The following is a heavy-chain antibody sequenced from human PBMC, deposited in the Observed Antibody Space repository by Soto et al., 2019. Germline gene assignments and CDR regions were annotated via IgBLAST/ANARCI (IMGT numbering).Heavy chain of an antibody. Sequence: QVQLQQSGPGLVKPSETLSLTCSVSGDSISGSRHFWGWVRQPPGKGLEWIGSIYSSGTTYHNPSLRSRVTISVDASDNQFSLRLTSVTDADTAVYYCARHSPVQLMADNWFDPLGQGTLVTVSS. CDR3: ARHSPVQLMADNWFDP. D-gene: IGHD4-17*01. J-gene: IGHJ5*02. V-gene: IGHV4-39*01. CDR1: GDSISGSRHF. CDR2: IYSSGTT.